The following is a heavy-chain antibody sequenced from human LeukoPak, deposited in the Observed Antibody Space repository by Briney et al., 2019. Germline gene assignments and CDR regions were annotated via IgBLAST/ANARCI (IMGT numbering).Heavy chain of an antibody. V-gene: IGHV4-59*01. CDR3: ARVDDYGDSKIDY. Sequence: PSETLSLTCTVSGGSISSYYWSWIRQPPGKGLEWIGYIYYSGSTNYNPSLKSRVTISVDTSKNPFSLKPSSVTAADTAVYYCARVDDYGDSKIDYWGQGTLVTVSS. CDR1: GGSISSYY. CDR2: IYYSGST. J-gene: IGHJ4*02. D-gene: IGHD4-17*01.